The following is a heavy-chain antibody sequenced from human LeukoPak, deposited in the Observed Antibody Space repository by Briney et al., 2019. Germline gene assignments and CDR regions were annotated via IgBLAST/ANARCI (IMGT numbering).Heavy chain of an antibody. J-gene: IGHJ2*01. V-gene: IGHV5-51*01. CDR3: ARRSYYYDSSRPPYWYFDL. CDR1: GYSFTNYW. Sequence: GESLKISCKGSGYSFTNYWIGWVRQMPGKGLKWMGIIYPGDSDARYSPSFQGQVAISADKSISTAYLQWSSLKASDTAMYYCARRSYYYDSSRPPYWYFDLWGRGTLVTVSS. D-gene: IGHD3-22*01. CDR2: IYPGDSDA.